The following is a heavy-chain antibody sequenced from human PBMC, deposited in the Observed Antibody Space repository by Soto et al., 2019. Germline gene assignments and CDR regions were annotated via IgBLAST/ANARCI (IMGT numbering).Heavy chain of an antibody. CDR1: GGSISSSSYY. V-gene: IGHV4-39*01. CDR3: AXHHTSYYYDSSGYYYFDY. J-gene: IGHJ4*02. CDR2: IYYSGST. D-gene: IGHD3-22*01. Sequence: SETLSLTCTVSGGSISSSSYYWGWIRQPPGKGLEWIGSIYYSGSTYYNPSLKSRVTISVDTSKNQFSLKLSSVTAADTAVYYCAXHHTSYYYDSSGYYYFDYWGQGTLVTSPQ.